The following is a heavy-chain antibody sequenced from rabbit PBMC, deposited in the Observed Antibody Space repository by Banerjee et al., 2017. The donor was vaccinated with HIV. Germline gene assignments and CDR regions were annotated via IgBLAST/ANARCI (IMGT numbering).Heavy chain of an antibody. J-gene: IGHJ4*01. D-gene: IGHD1-1*01. Sequence: QEQLVESGGGLVKPEGSLKLSCTASGFSFSNKAVMCWVRQAPGKGLEWIACINAITGKAVYASWAKGRFSFSKASSTTVTLQVTSLTAADTASYFCARDLPGVIGWNFYLWGPGTLVTVS. CDR1: GFSFSNKAV. CDR3: ARDLPGVIGWNFYL. V-gene: IGHV1S45*01. CDR2: INAITGKA.